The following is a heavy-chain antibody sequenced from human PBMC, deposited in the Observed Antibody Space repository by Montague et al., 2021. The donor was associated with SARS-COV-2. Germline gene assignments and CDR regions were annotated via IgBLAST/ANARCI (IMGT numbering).Heavy chain of an antibody. J-gene: IGHJ4*02. CDR3: ARGTRVVGITPGFRY. D-gene: IGHD3-22*01. V-gene: IGHV4-34*01. Sequence: SETLSLTCAVYRGSFHIFSWGWIRQSPGKGLQWIGEIDHSGNTKYNPSLESRVTISVDMSKNQFSLNLTSVTAADTAMYYCARGTRVVGITPGFRYWGQGTQVAVSS. CDR1: RGSFHIFS. CDR2: IDHSGNT.